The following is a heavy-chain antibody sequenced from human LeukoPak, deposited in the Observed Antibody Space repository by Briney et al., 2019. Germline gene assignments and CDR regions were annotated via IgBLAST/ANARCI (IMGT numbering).Heavy chain of an antibody. D-gene: IGHD4-23*01. CDR2: MNPNSGHA. J-gene: IGHJ4*02. Sequence: ASVEVSCKASGYTFSSYDINWVRQAAGQGLEWMGWMNPNSGHAGYTQKFQGRVTMTSDNAISTVYMEISSLRSDDAAVYYCARIKRIMEPGTVGLDSWGQGTLVTVSS. CDR3: ARIKRIMEPGTVGLDS. V-gene: IGHV1-8*01. CDR1: GYTFSSYD.